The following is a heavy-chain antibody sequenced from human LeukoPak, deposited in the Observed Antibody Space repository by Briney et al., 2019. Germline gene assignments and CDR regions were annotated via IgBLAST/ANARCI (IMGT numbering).Heavy chain of an antibody. CDR1: GGTFSRSA. CDR2: IIPILGIA. Sequence: APVKASCTAFGGTFSRSAIIWVSQAPGHGLECMGRIIPILGIANYAQKFKGRVTITADKSTSTAYMELSSLRSEDTAVYYCATAAGTRYFDYWGQGTLVTVSS. CDR3: ATAAGTRYFDY. J-gene: IGHJ4*02. D-gene: IGHD6-13*01. V-gene: IGHV1-69*04.